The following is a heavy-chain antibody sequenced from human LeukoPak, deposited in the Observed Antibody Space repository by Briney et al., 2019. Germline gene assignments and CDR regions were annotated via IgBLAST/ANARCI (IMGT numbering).Heavy chain of an antibody. Sequence: GGSLRLSCAASGFTFSSYAMHWVRQAPGKGLEWVAVISYDGSNKYYADSVKGRFTISRDNSKNTLYLQMNSLRPEDTAVYYCARDRPMIVVADAFDIWGQGTMVTVSS. D-gene: IGHD3-22*01. V-gene: IGHV3-30*04. CDR1: GFTFSSYA. J-gene: IGHJ3*02. CDR2: ISYDGSNK. CDR3: ARDRPMIVVADAFDI.